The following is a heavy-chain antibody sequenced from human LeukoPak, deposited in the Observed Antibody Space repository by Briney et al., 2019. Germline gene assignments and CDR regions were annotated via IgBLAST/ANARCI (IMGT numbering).Heavy chain of an antibody. V-gene: IGHV3-53*01. CDR1: GFTVSSNY. Sequence: GGSLRLSCAASGFTVSSNYMSWVRQAPGKGLEWVSVIYSGGNTYYADSVKGRFTISRDNSKNTLYLQMNSLRAEDTAVYYCARDVAGNTFDYWGQGTLVTVSS. CDR2: IYSGGNT. D-gene: IGHD5-12*01. CDR3: ARDVAGNTFDY. J-gene: IGHJ4*02.